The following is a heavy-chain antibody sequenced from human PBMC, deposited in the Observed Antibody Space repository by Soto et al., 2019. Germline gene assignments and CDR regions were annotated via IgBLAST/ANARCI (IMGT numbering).Heavy chain of an antibody. D-gene: IGHD2-2*01. CDR1: GYSLTSYY. Sequence: ASVKVSCKASGYSLTSYYLHWVRQAPGQGLEWMGIINPSGGSTTYAQKFQGRVTMTRDTSTSTVYMELSSLRSEDTAVYYCARDRSSRWFYFDYWGQGTLVTVSS. CDR2: INPSGGST. CDR3: ARDRSSRWFYFDY. J-gene: IGHJ4*02. V-gene: IGHV1-46*01.